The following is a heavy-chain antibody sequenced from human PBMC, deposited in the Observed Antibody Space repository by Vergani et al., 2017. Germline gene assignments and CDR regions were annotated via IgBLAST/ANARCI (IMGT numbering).Heavy chain of an antibody. Sequence: LEESGGGSVKPGGSLRLSCAASGFKFSNHYMSWIRQAPGKGLEWVSHISPGASTVSYTDSVTGRFTVSRDNDNNSLTLDMTNLRVEDTAVYYCAKSPGISTIRDDYAGDVWGEEATVTIAS. CDR3: AKSPGISTIRDDYAGDV. CDR2: ISPGASTV. CDR1: GFKFSNHY. J-gene: IGHJ6*04. D-gene: IGHD4-17*01. V-gene: IGHV3-11*04.